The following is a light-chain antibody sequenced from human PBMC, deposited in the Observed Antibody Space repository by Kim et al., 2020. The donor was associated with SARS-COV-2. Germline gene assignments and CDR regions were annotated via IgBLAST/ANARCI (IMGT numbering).Light chain of an antibody. V-gene: IGKV1-16*01. CDR2: AAS. CDR3: QQYSKFPLT. J-gene: IGKJ4*01. Sequence: ESVGDRITFTCRASQDINNHLAWFQQKSGKAPKSLIYAASTLQGGVPSRFSGSGFGTDFTLTISSLQPEDFATYYCQQYSKFPLTFGGGTKVDIK. CDR1: QDINNH.